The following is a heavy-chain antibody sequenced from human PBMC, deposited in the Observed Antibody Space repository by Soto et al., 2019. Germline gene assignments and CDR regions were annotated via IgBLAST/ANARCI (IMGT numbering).Heavy chain of an antibody. CDR2: INDSGNI. J-gene: IGHJ6*03. CDR3: ARGLILWFGDLSRRGGYYYYMDV. D-gene: IGHD3-10*01. CDR1: GGSFSGYQ. Sequence: QVQLQQWGAGLLKPSETLSLTCAVSGGSFSGYQWSWIRQTPGPGLEWIGEINDSGNINFNPSLKSRVTMLLDTPKKQLSLKLSSVTAADSAVYYCARGLILWFGDLSRRGGYYYYMDVWGKGTTVTVSS. V-gene: IGHV4-34*01.